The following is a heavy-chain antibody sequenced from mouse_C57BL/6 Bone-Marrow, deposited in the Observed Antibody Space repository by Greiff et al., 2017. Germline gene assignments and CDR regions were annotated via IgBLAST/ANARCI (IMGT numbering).Heavy chain of an antibody. V-gene: IGHV1-64*01. Sequence: QVQLQQPGAELVKPGASVKLSCKASGYTFTSYWMHWVKQRPGQGLEWIGMIHPNSGSTNYNEKFKSKATLTVDKSSSTAYMQLSSLTSEDSAVYYYARGSSYPWFAYWGQGTLVTVSA. J-gene: IGHJ3*01. CDR3: ARGSSYPWFAY. D-gene: IGHD1-1*01. CDR1: GYTFTSYW. CDR2: IHPNSGST.